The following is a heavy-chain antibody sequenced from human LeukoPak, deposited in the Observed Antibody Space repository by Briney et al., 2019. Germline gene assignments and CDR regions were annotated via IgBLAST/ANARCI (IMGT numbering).Heavy chain of an antibody. CDR3: ATGGIVVTGAYFDS. Sequence: PGGSLRLSCAASGFTFNNAWMSWVCQAPGKGLEWVGRIKTKTDGGTTDFAAPVKGRFTISRDASKNTLYLQMNSLKTEDTAVYYCATGGIVVTGAYFDSWGLGTLVTVSS. D-gene: IGHD3-9*01. CDR2: IKTKTDGGTT. V-gene: IGHV3-15*01. CDR1: GFTFNNAW. J-gene: IGHJ4*02.